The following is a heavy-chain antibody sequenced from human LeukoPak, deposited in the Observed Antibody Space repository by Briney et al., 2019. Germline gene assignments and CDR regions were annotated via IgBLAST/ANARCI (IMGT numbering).Heavy chain of an antibody. J-gene: IGHJ4*02. CDR1: GYTFTSYY. D-gene: IGHD6-19*01. Sequence: VSVKVSCKASGYTFTSYYIHWVRQAPGQGLEWMAMINPSGGTTTYAQNLQGRVTMTRDTSTRTAYMELSSLRSEDTAVYYCAKEGNSGWVPKYWGQGTLVTVSS. V-gene: IGHV1-46*01. CDR2: INPSGGTT. CDR3: AKEGNSGWVPKY.